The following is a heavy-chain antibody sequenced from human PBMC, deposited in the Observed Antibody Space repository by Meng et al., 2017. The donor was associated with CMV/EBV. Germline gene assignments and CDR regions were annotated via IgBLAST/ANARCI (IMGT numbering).Heavy chain of an antibody. V-gene: IGHV1-18*01. Sequence: SGYTFTSYGISWVRQAPGQGLEWMGWISAYNGNTNYAQKLQGRVTMTTDTSTSTAYMELRSLRSDDTAVYYCARDIVLMVYASWFDPGGKGTLVTVSS. D-gene: IGHD2-8*01. J-gene: IGHJ5*02. CDR1: GYTFTSYG. CDR2: ISAYNGNT. CDR3: ARDIVLMVYASWFDP.